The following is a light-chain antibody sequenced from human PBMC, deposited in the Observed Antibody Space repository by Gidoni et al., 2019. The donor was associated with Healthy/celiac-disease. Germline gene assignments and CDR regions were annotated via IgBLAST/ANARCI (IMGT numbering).Light chain of an antibody. J-gene: IGLJ2*01. CDR1: CSNIGSNT. Sequence: QSVLTQPPSASGPPGQRVTISCSGSCSNIGSNTVNWYQQLPGTAPKLLIYSNNQRPSGVPDRFSGSKSGTSASLAISGLQSEDEADYYCAAWDDSLNGHVVFGGGTKLTVL. CDR2: SNN. V-gene: IGLV1-44*01. CDR3: AAWDDSLNGHVV.